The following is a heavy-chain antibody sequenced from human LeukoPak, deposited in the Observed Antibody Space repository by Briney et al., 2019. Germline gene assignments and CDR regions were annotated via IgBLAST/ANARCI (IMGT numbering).Heavy chain of an antibody. Sequence: SETLTLTCAVYGGSFSGYYWSWIRQSPGKGLEWIGEINHSGITNYNPSLKSRATISVDTSKNQFSLKLTSVTAADTAVYFRATNQFEWLPSGFHPWGQGALVTVSS. V-gene: IGHV4-34*01. D-gene: IGHD5-24*01. J-gene: IGHJ5*02. CDR1: GGSFSGYY. CDR3: ATNQFEWLPSGFHP. CDR2: INHSGIT.